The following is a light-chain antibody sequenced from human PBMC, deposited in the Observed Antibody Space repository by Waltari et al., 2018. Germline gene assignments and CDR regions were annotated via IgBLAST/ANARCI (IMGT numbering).Light chain of an antibody. CDR3: QQYDSYPLT. J-gene: IGKJ1*01. V-gene: IGKV1-16*01. CDR1: QGINNH. Sequence: DIQLTQSPSSLSTSVGDKVTITCRASQGINNHLAWFQQKPGKAPKSLIYAASNLQTGVPSRFGSGSAGTDFTLTINNLQPEDFGTYYCQQYDSYPLTFGQGTRVEIK. CDR2: AAS.